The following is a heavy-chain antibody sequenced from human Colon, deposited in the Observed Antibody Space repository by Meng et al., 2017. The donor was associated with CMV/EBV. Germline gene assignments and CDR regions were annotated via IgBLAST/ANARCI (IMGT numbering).Heavy chain of an antibody. Sequence: GESLKISCAASGYTFSDSTIHWVRQASGKGLEWLGRISRKTNNYATVYAASVKGRFTISRDDSKNTAFLQLNSLKTEDTALYYCARVAITDQYCSTTSCRDDAFDVWGRGALVTVSS. J-gene: IGHJ3*01. D-gene: IGHD2-2*01. V-gene: IGHV3-73*01. CDR2: ISRKTNNYAT. CDR1: GYTFSDST. CDR3: ARVAITDQYCSTTSCRDDAFDV.